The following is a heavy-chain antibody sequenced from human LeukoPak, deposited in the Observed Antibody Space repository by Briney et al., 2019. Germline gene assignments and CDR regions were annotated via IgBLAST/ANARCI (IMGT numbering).Heavy chain of an antibody. Sequence: GGSLRLSCAGSGFTLSSYWMSWVRQAPGKGLEWVANIKQDGSEKYYVDSVKGRFTISRDNAKNSLYLQMNSLRAEDTAVYYCARDKIVGATYFDYWGQGTLVTVSS. CDR2: IKQDGSEK. D-gene: IGHD1-26*01. CDR1: GFTLSSYW. J-gene: IGHJ4*02. V-gene: IGHV3-7*01. CDR3: ARDKIVGATYFDY.